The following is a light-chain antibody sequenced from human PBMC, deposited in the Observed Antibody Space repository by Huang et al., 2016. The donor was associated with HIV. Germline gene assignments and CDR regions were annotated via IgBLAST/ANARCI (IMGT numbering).Light chain of an antibody. V-gene: IGKV3-20*01. Sequence: ELLLLHAPVTLSLSTGERATLTCRASQSCRSSYLAWYQQKPGQAPRLLIYGASSRGTGIPDRFSGSGSGTDFTLTISRLEPEDFAVYYCHQYGSSPLTFGGGTKVEIK. CDR2: GAS. J-gene: IGKJ4*01. CDR3: HQYGSSPLT. CDR1: QSCRSSY.